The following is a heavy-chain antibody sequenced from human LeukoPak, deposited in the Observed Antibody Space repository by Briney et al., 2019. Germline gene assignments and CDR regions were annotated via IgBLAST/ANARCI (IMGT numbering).Heavy chain of an antibody. Sequence: GESLKISCKGSGYNFTNYWIGWVRQMPGKGLEWMGIIYPTDSHIRYSPSFQGQVTISADKSISTAYLQWSSPKASDTAMYYCAGEGSGSSCDYWGQGTLVTVSS. J-gene: IGHJ4*02. V-gene: IGHV5-51*01. D-gene: IGHD3-10*01. CDR2: IYPTDSHI. CDR1: GYNFTNYW. CDR3: AGEGSGSSCDY.